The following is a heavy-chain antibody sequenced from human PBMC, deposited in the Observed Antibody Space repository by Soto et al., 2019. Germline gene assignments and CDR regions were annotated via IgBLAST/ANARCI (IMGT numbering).Heavy chain of an antibody. CDR3: AGGAWGGSSGDADY. CDR2: INPGGNSA. V-gene: IGHV1-46*01. CDR1: KDSLSSHF. J-gene: IGHJ4*02. Sequence: ASVKVSCKASKDSLSSHFIHWVRQAPGEGLEWMGIINPGGNSASYSKEFQGRLTLTSDMPSRTVYMQLSNLRSDDTAVYYCAGGAWGGSSGDADYWGQGTLVTVSS. D-gene: IGHD3-10*01.